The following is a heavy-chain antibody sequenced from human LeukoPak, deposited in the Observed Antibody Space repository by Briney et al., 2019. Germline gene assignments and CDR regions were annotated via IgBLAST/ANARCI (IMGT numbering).Heavy chain of an antibody. J-gene: IGHJ4*02. V-gene: IGHV3-23*01. CDR1: GFTFSNYA. CDR2: ISGSGGST. D-gene: IGHD2-15*01. Sequence: PGGSLRLSCAASGFTFSNYAMHWVRQAPGKGLEWVSAISGSGGSTYYADSVKGRFTISRDNSKNTLYLQMNSLRAEDTAVYYCAKDGCSGGSCTFDYWGQGTLVTVSS. CDR3: AKDGCSGGSCTFDY.